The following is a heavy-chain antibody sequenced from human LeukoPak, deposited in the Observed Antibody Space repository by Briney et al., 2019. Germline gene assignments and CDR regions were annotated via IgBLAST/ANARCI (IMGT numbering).Heavy chain of an antibody. Sequence: GGSLRLSCAASGFTVSSNYMSWVRQAPGKGLEWVSVIYSGGSTYYADSVKGRFTISRDNSKNTLYLQMNSLRAEDTAVYYCARDSSWYGGYYGMDVWGQGTTVTVSS. J-gene: IGHJ6*02. D-gene: IGHD6-13*01. CDR1: GFTVSSNY. CDR3: ARDSSWYGGYYGMDV. V-gene: IGHV3-66*01. CDR2: IYSGGST.